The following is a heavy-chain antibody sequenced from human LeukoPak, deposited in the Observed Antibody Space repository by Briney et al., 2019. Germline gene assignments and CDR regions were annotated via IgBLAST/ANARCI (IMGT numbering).Heavy chain of an antibody. Sequence: TGGSLRLSCAASGFTFSNYAMSWVRQAPGKGLEWVSIIRGSDGSTYYADSVKGRFTTSRDNPKNTLFLLMNSLRAEDTAVYYCAKARYTAGWYTFDYWGQGTQVTVSS. V-gene: IGHV3-23*01. J-gene: IGHJ4*02. CDR2: IRGSDGST. D-gene: IGHD6-19*01. CDR3: AKARYTAGWYTFDY. CDR1: GFTFSNYA.